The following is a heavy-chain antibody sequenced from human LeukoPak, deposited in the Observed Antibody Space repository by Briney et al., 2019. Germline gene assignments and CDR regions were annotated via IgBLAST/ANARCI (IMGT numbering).Heavy chain of an antibody. CDR1: GYSISSGYY. V-gene: IGHV4-38-2*01. CDR3: ARPRGDYDFWSGYYSTREDAFDI. D-gene: IGHD3-3*01. Sequence: SETLSLTCAVSGYSISSGYYWGWIRQPPGKGLEWIGSIYHSGSTYYNPSLKSRVTISVDTSKNQFSLKLSPVTAADTAVYYCARPRGDYDFWSGYYSTREDAFDIWGQGTMVTVSS. J-gene: IGHJ3*02. CDR2: IYHSGST.